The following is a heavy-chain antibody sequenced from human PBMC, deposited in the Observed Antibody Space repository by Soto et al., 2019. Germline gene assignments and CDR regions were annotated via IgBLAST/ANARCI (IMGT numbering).Heavy chain of an antibody. CDR3: AFVTTPQENYYGSGSYGYYGMDV. J-gene: IGHJ6*02. CDR1: GFTFSSYG. CDR2: ISYDGSNK. D-gene: IGHD3-10*01. V-gene: IGHV3-30*03. Sequence: PGGSLRLSCAASGFTFSSYGMHWVRQAPGKGLEWVAVISYDGSNKYYADSVKGQFTISRDNSKNTLYLQMNSLRAEDTAVYYCAFVTTPQENYYGSGSYGYYGMDVWGQGTRVTVSS.